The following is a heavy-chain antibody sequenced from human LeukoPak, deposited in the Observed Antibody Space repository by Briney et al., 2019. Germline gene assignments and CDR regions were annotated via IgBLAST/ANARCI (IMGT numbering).Heavy chain of an antibody. CDR2: MNPNSGNT. V-gene: IGHV1-8*01. Sequence: GASVKVSCKASGYTFTSYDINWVRLATGQGLEWMGWMNPNSGNTGYAQKFQGRVTMTRNTSISTAYMELSSLRSEDTAVYYCARDSSGWYYFDYWGQGTLVTVSS. CDR1: GYTFTSYD. D-gene: IGHD6-19*01. CDR3: ARDSSGWYYFDY. J-gene: IGHJ4*02.